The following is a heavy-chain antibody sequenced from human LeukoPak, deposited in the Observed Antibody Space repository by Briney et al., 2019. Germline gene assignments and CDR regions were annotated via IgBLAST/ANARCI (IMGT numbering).Heavy chain of an antibody. V-gene: IGHV4-59*01. CDR3: ARDVWGHVDAFDI. CDR2: IYYSGST. Sequence: SENLSLTCTVSGGSITSSYWSWIRQPPGKGLEWIGYIYYSGSTSYSPSLKSRVTISVDTSKNQFSLRLRSVTAADTAVYYCARDVWGHVDAFDIWGQGTMDTVSS. CDR1: GGSITSSY. D-gene: IGHD3-16*01. J-gene: IGHJ3*02.